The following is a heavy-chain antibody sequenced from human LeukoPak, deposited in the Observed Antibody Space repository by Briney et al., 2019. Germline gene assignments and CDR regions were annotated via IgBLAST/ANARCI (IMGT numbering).Heavy chain of an antibody. CDR3: ARALKRYSDWFVDY. CDR1: GFTVSSKY. V-gene: IGHV3-53*01. D-gene: IGHD3-9*01. Sequence: PGGSLRLSCAASGFTVSSKYMSWVRQAPGKGLEWVSVMYNDGSTHYADSVKGRFTISRDNSKNTLFLQMNSLRAEDTAVYYCARALKRYSDWFVDYWGQGTLVTVSS. J-gene: IGHJ4*02. CDR2: MYNDGST.